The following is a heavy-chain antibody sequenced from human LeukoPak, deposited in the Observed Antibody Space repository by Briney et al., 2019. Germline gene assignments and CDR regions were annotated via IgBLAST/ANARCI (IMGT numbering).Heavy chain of an antibody. J-gene: IGHJ4*02. CDR1: GFTFSSYG. Sequence: GGSLRLSCAASGFTFSSYGMHWVRQAPGKGLEWVAFIRYDGSNKYYADSVKGRFTISRDNAKNSLYLQMNSLRAEDTAVYYCARDYGHYDFWSGYSIYWGQGTLVTVSS. V-gene: IGHV3-30*02. D-gene: IGHD3-3*01. CDR2: IRYDGSNK. CDR3: ARDYGHYDFWSGYSIY.